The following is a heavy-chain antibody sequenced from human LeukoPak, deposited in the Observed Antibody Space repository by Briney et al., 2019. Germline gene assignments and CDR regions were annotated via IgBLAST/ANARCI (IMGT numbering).Heavy chain of an antibody. CDR3: ARASRGTYYYDTSGYYQFDY. V-gene: IGHV4-59*01. J-gene: IGHJ4*02. CDR1: GGSISRYY. D-gene: IGHD3-22*01. CDR2: IYYSGSA. Sequence: TSETLSLTCTVSGGSISRYYWSWIRQPPGKGLEWIGYIYYSGSANHNPSLKSRVAISVDKSKNQYSLKLSSVTAADTAVYYCARASRGTYYYDTSGYYQFDYWGQGTLVTVSS.